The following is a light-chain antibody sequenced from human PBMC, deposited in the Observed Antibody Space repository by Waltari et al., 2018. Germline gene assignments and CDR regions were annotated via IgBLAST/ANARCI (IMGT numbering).Light chain of an antibody. Sequence: DIQMTQSPSTLSASMGDRVTITCRASQNIDSWLAWYQQKPGQAPKVLIYKASSLESGVPSRFSGSGSGTEFTLTITSLQPDDFATYYCQQYHAFPRTFGQGTKVEV. CDR1: QNIDSW. V-gene: IGKV1-5*03. CDR2: KAS. J-gene: IGKJ1*01. CDR3: QQYHAFPRT.